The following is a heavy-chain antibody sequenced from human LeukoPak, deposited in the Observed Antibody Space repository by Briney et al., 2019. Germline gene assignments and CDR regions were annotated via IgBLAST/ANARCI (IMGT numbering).Heavy chain of an antibody. V-gene: IGHV3-43*02. D-gene: IGHD3-10*01. CDR1: GFTFDDYA. CDR3: AKARFTMVRGVPIDY. J-gene: IGHJ4*02. CDR2: ISGDGGST. Sequence: GRSLRLSCVASGFTFDDYAMHWVRQAPGKGLEWVSLISGDGGSTYYADSVKGRFTISRDNSKNSLYLQMNSLRTEDTALYYCAKARFTMVRGVPIDYWGQGTLVTVSS.